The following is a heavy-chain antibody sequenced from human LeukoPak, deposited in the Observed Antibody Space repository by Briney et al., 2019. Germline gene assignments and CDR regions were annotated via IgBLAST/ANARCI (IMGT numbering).Heavy chain of an antibody. J-gene: IGHJ4*02. V-gene: IGHV3-30*03. CDR2: ISYDGSNK. Sequence: GGSLRLSCAASGFTFSSYSMNWVRQAPGKGLEWVAVISYDGSNKYYADSVKGRFTISRDNSKNTLYLQMNSLRAEDTAVYYCARGVTYYYETDYWGQGTLVTVSS. D-gene: IGHD3-22*01. CDR1: GFTFSSYS. CDR3: ARGVTYYYETDY.